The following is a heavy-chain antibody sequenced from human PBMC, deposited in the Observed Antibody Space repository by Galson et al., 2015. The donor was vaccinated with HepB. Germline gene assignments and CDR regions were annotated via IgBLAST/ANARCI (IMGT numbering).Heavy chain of an antibody. Sequence: AVKVSCKASGYTFSRQSITWVRQAPGQGLQWVGCSSPHNRYTNYAQNFQGRVTMTTDTSTNTAYMELRSLRSDDTAIYYCARGAVVVAVGATENNWFDPWGRGTLVTASS. V-gene: IGHV1-18*01. D-gene: IGHD2-15*01. CDR2: SSPHNRYT. CDR3: ARGAVVVAVGATENNWFDP. CDR1: GYTFSRQS. J-gene: IGHJ5*02.